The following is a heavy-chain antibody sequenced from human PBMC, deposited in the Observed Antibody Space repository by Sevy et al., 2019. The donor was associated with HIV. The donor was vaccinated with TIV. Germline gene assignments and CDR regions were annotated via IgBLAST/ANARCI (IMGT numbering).Heavy chain of an antibody. V-gene: IGHV3-74*01. CDR1: GFTFSNNW. Sequence: GGSLRLSCAVSGFTFSNNWMHWVHQVPGKGLVWVSRIDRDGNISNYVDSVMGRFTISGDNAKNTLYLQMTNLRVEDTAVYYCARNFWSVGDFWGQGNLVTVSS. CDR2: IDRDGNIS. J-gene: IGHJ4*02. CDR3: ARNFWSVGDF. D-gene: IGHD3-3*01.